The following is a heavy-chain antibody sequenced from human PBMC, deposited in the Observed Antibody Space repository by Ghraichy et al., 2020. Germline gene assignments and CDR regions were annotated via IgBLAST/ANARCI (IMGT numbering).Heavy chain of an antibody. V-gene: IGHV3-15*01. Sequence: GGSLRLSCAASGFTFSNAWMSWVRQAPGKGLEWVGRIKSKTDGGTTDYAAPVKGRFTISRDDSKNTLYLQMNSLKTEDTAVYYCTTGGSVVVPAATPGGMDVWGQGTTVTVSS. D-gene: IGHD2-2*01. CDR2: IKSKTDGGTT. CDR1: GFTFSNAW. CDR3: TTGGSVVVPAATPGGMDV. J-gene: IGHJ6*02.